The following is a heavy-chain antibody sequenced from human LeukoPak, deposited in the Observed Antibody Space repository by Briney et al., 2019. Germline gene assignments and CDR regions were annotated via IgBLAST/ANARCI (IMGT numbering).Heavy chain of an antibody. D-gene: IGHD2-15*01. V-gene: IGHV3-23*01. CDR2: ISGSGGST. CDR3: AKRATYCSGGSCYQNWFDP. Sequence: GGSLRLSCAASGFTFGNYGMSWVRQAPGKGLEWVSAISGSGGSTYYADSVKGRFTISRDNSKNTLYLQMNSLRAEDTAVYYCAKRATYCSGGSCYQNWFDPWGQGTLVTVSS. J-gene: IGHJ5*02. CDR1: GFTFGNYG.